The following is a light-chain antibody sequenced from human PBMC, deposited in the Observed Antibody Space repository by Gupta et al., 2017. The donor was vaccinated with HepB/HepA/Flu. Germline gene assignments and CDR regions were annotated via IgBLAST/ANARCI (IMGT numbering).Light chain of an antibody. Sequence: QSVLTQPPSASGPPGPRVTISCSGSSSNIGSNTVNWYQHLPGTAPKLLIYTNNQRPSGVPDRFSGSKSGTSASLAISGLQSEDEADYFCAAWDDSLNGPVFGGGTKLTVL. CDR3: AAWDDSLNGPV. V-gene: IGLV1-44*01. CDR2: TNN. CDR1: SSNIGSNT. J-gene: IGLJ3*02.